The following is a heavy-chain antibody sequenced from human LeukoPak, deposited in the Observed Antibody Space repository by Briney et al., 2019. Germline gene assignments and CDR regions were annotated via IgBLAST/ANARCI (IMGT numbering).Heavy chain of an antibody. D-gene: IGHD1-20*01. CDR1: GFTFRSYW. V-gene: IGHV3-7*01. Sequence: PGGSLRLSCAASGFTFRSYWMSWVRQAPGKGLEWVANIKQDGSERYYVDSVKGRFTISRDNAKNSLYLQMNSLRAEDTAVYYCARVNWNALGYYFDYWGQGTLVTVSS. CDR2: IKQDGSER. CDR3: ARVNWNALGYYFDY. J-gene: IGHJ4*02.